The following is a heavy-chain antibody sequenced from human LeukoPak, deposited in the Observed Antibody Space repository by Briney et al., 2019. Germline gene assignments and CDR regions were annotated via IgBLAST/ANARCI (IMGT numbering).Heavy chain of an antibody. D-gene: IGHD6-19*01. Sequence: PGGSLRLSCAASGFTFSSYSMNWVRQAPGKGLEWVSAISGSGGSTYYADSVKGRFTISRDHSKNTLYLQMNSLRAEDTAVYCCAKDNPPGIAVAGFDYWGQGTLVTVSS. J-gene: IGHJ4*02. CDR1: GFTFSSYS. V-gene: IGHV3-23*01. CDR2: ISGSGGST. CDR3: AKDNPPGIAVAGFDY.